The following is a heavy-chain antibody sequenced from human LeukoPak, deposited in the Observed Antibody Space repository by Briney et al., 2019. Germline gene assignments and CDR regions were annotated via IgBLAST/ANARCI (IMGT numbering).Heavy chain of an antibody. Sequence: SGGSLRLSCAASGFTFSSYGMHWVRQAPGKGLEWVAFIRYDGSNKYYADSVNGRFTISRDNSKNKLYLQMNSLRAEDTAVYYCAKGLRPGHYYDSSGYYANETDFDYWGQGTLVTVSS. CDR1: GFTFSSYG. CDR3: AKGLRPGHYYDSSGYYANETDFDY. J-gene: IGHJ4*02. CDR2: IRYDGSNK. V-gene: IGHV3-30*02. D-gene: IGHD3-22*01.